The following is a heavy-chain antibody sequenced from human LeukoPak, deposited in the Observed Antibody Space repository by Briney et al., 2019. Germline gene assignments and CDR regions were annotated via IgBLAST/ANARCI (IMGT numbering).Heavy chain of an antibody. CDR1: GYTFTGYY. V-gene: IGHV1-2*02. Sequence: GASVTVSCKASGYTFTGYYMNWVRQAPGQGLEWMGWINSDSGFTKYAQKFQGRVTMTRDTSITTVYMDLTRLTSDDTAVYYCARNFDMNGFDPWGQGTLVTVSS. D-gene: IGHD3-9*01. CDR3: ARNFDMNGFDP. CDR2: INSDSGFT. J-gene: IGHJ5*02.